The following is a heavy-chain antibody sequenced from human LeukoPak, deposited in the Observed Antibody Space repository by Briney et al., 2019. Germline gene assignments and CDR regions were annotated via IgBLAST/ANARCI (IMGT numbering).Heavy chain of an antibody. CDR2: ISWNSGSI. CDR1: GFTFDDYA. J-gene: IGHJ4*02. V-gene: IGHV3-9*01. Sequence: GGSLRLSCAASGFTFDDYAMHWVRQAPGKGLEWVSGISWNSGSIGYADSVKGRFTISGDNSKSTLYLQMNSLRAEDTAVYYCAKDSTFDLYFDYWGQGTLVTVSS. CDR3: AKDSTFDLYFDY.